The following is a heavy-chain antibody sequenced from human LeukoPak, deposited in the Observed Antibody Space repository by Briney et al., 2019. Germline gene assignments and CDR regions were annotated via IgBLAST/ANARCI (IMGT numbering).Heavy chain of an antibody. CDR1: GYTFTSYY. CDR2: INPSGGST. J-gene: IGHJ5*02. D-gene: IGHD2-21*02. V-gene: IGHV1-46*01. CDR3: VRVSDCGGDCYDNWFDP. Sequence: ASVKVSCKASGYTFTSYYMHWVRQAPGQGLEWMGIINPSGGSTSYAQKFQGRVTMTRDTSTSTVYMELSSLRSEDTAVYYCVRVSDCGGDCYDNWFDPWGQGTLVTVSS.